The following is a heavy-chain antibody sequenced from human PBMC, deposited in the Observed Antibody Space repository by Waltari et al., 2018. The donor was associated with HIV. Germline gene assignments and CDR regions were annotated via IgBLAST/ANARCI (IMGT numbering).Heavy chain of an antibody. CDR3: ARETYYYDSSGPYFDY. J-gene: IGHJ4*02. Sequence: EVQLVESGVVLVQPGGSLSLSGAAFGFPFTSYGMHWVRQAPGKGLEWVSFISSSSSTIYYADSVKGRFTISRDNAKNSLYLQMNSLRAEDTAVYYCARETYYYDSSGPYFDYWGQGTLVTVSS. D-gene: IGHD3-22*01. CDR1: GFPFTSYG. CDR2: ISSSSSTI. V-gene: IGHV3-48*01.